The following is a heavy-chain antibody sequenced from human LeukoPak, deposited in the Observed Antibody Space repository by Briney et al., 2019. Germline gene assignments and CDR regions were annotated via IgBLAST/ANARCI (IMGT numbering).Heavy chain of an antibody. CDR2: IYYSGST. V-gene: IGHV4-39*07. CDR3: ARYGSGSYHYYFDY. CDR1: GGSISSSSYY. J-gene: IGHJ4*02. Sequence: SETLSLTCTVSGGSISSSSYYWGWIRQPPGKGLEWIGSIYYSGSTYYNPSLKSRVTISVDTSKNQFSLKLSSVTAADTAVYYCARYGSGSYHYYFDYWGQGTLVTVSS. D-gene: IGHD3-10*01.